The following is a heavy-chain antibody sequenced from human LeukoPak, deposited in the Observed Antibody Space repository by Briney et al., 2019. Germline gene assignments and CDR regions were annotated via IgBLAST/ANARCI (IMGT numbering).Heavy chain of an antibody. CDR1: GYSFTTYW. CDR2: IYPGDSDT. D-gene: IGHD6-19*01. CDR3: ARQAPNTVAGTGFVDY. J-gene: IGHJ4*02. Sequence: RGESLKISCKGSGYSFTTYWIAWVRQMPGKGLEWMGIIYPGDSDTRYSPSFQGQVIISADKSISTAYLQWSSLKASDTAMYYCARQAPNTVAGTGFVDYWGQGTLITISS. V-gene: IGHV5-51*01.